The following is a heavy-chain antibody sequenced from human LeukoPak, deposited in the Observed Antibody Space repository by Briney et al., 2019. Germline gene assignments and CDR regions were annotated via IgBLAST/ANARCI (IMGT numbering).Heavy chain of an antibody. CDR2: INHSGST. CDR1: GGSFSGYY. J-gene: IGHJ6*03. V-gene: IGHV4-34*01. Sequence: SETLSLTCAVYGGSFSGYYWSWIRQPPGKGLEWIGEINHSGSTNYNPSLKSRVTISVDTPKNQFSLKLSSVTAADTAVYYCARDFYYMDVWGKGTTVTISS. CDR3: ARDFYYMDV.